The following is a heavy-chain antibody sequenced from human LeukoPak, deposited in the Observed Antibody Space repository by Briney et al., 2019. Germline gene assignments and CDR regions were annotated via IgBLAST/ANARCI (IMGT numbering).Heavy chain of an antibody. CDR1: GFIFADYA. D-gene: IGHD3-22*01. CDR2: INWNSGSI. J-gene: IGHJ4*02. Sequence: GGSLRLSCTASGFIFADYAMHWVRQAPGKGLEWVSGINWNSGSIGCADSVRGRFTISRDNAKNSLDLQMNDLRVEDPALYYCARANYYVTGVYSPFDYWGQGTLVTVAS. CDR3: ARANYYVTGVYSPFDY. V-gene: IGHV3-9*01.